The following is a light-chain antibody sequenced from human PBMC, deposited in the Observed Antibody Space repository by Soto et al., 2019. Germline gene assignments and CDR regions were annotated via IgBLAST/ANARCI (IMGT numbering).Light chain of an antibody. J-gene: IGKJ5*01. CDR3: QQYNNWPPIT. CDR2: GAS. V-gene: IGKV3-15*01. Sequence: EIVMKQVPATLSVSTGERATLSCRASQSVSSNLSCYQQKPGQAPRLLIYGASTRATGIPVSFSGSGSGTEFTLTISSLQSEDFAVYYGQQYNNWPPITFGQGTRLEI. CDR1: QSVSSN.